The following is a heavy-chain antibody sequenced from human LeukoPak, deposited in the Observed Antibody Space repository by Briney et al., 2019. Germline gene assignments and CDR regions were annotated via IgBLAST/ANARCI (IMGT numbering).Heavy chain of an antibody. D-gene: IGHD3-9*01. J-gene: IGHJ4*02. V-gene: IGHV3-48*02. Sequence: GGSLRLSCAASGFTFSNYVMSWVRQAPGKGLEWVSYINHNGEMIFYPDFVKGRFTISRDNAKNSLYLEMNSLRDEDTAVYYCARDNDWAFHYWGQGTLVTVSS. CDR1: GFTFSNYV. CDR3: ARDNDWAFHY. CDR2: INHNGEMI.